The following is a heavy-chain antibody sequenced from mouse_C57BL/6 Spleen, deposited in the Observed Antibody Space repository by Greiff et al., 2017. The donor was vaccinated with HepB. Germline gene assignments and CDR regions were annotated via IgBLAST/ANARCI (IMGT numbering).Heavy chain of an antibody. D-gene: IGHD2-3*01. CDR3: ASVYDGYTWFAY. V-gene: IGHV2-2*01. J-gene: IGHJ3*01. CDR2: IWSGGST. CDR1: GFSLTSYG. Sequence: VQRVESGPGLVQPSQSLSITCTVSGFSLTSYGVHWVRQSPGKGLEWLGVIWSGGSTDYNAAFISRLSISKDNSKSQVFFKMNSLQADDTAIYYCASVYDGYTWFAYWGQGTLVTVSA.